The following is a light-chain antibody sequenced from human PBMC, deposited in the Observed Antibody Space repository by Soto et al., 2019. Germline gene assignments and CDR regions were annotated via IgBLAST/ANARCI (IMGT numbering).Light chain of an antibody. J-gene: IGLJ3*02. V-gene: IGLV2-14*01. CDR2: EVN. CDR3: SSFTISSTWV. Sequence: QSVLTQPPSASGSPGQSVTISCTGTSSDVGGYNYVSWYQHHPGNAPKLIIYEVNYRPSGVSDRFSGSKSDNTASLTISGLQTDDEADYYCSSFTISSTWVFGGGTKLTVL. CDR1: SSDVGGYNY.